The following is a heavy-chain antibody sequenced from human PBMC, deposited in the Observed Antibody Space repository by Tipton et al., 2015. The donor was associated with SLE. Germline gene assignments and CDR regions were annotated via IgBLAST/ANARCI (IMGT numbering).Heavy chain of an antibody. CDR1: GGSFSDYY. V-gene: IGHV4-34*01. CDR2: IDHSGST. Sequence: LRLSCAVYGGSFSDYYWTWIRQPPGKGLEWIGEIDHSGSTNYNPSLKSRATISADTSKNEFSLKVTSVTAADTAVYYCASERGLGAGGYWGQGNLVTVSS. J-gene: IGHJ4*02. CDR3: ASERGLGAGGY. D-gene: IGHD3-10*01.